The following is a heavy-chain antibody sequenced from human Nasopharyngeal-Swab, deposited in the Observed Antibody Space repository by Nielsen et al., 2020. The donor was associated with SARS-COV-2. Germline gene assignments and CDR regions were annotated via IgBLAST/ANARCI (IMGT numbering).Heavy chain of an antibody. J-gene: IGHJ2*01. V-gene: IGHV3-9*01. Sequence: SLKISCAASGFIFDDYAMHWVRQAPGKGLEWVSGISWNGNIRGHADSLEGRFTISRDNAKSSLYLQMNSLRVEDTALYYCARENNWEALRYIDLWGRGTLVTVSS. CDR1: GFIFDDYA. CDR3: ARENNWEALRYIDL. CDR2: ISWNGNIR. D-gene: IGHD1-20*01.